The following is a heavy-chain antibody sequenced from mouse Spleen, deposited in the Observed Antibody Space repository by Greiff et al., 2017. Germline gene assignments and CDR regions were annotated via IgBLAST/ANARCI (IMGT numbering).Heavy chain of an antibody. Sequence: QVQLQQSGPELVKPGASVKISCKASGYAFSSSWMNWVKQRPGKGLEWIGRIYPGDGDTNYNGKFKGKATLTADKSSSTAYMQLSSLTSEDSAVYFCAREVRHAMDYWGQGTSVTVSS. V-gene: IGHV1-82*01. CDR2: IYPGDGDT. J-gene: IGHJ4*01. CDR1: GYAFSSSW. D-gene: IGHD2-14*01. CDR3: AREVRHAMDY.